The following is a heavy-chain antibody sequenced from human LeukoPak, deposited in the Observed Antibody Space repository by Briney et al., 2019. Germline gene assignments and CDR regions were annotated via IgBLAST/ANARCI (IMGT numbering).Heavy chain of an antibody. CDR3: AKSPLLFGAAFFDY. CDR1: GFTFGTYW. J-gene: IGHJ4*02. D-gene: IGHD3-10*02. V-gene: IGHV3-74*01. CDR2: INSDGGTT. Sequence: GGSLRLSCGASGFTFGTYWMHWVRQAPGKGLVWVSGINSDGGTTTYADSVKGRFTISRDNSKNTLYLQMNSLRAEDTAVYYCAKSPLLFGAAFFDYWGQGTLVTVSS.